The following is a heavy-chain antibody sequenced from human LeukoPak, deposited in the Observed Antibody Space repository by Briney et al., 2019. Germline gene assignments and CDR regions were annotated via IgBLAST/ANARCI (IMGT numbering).Heavy chain of an antibody. D-gene: IGHD6-13*01. Sequence: GGSLRLSCAASGFTFSTYNMNWVRQAPGKGLEWVSYISSSSSTIYYADSVKGRFTIPRDNSKNTLYLQMNSLRAEDTAVYYCARVASGLVSSSWDYYFDYWGQGTLVTVSS. CDR2: ISSSSSTI. J-gene: IGHJ4*02. CDR3: ARVASGLVSSSWDYYFDY. V-gene: IGHV3-48*01. CDR1: GFTFSTYN.